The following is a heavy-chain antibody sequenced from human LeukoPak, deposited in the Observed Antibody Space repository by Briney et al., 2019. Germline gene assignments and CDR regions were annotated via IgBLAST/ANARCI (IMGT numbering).Heavy chain of an antibody. J-gene: IGHJ3*02. CDR3: ARNLNAFDI. CDR1: GGSISSSSYY. V-gene: IGHV4-39*07. Sequence: SGTLSLTCTVSGGSISSSSYYWGWIRQPPGKGLEWIGSIYYSGSTYYNPSLKSRVTISVDTSKNQFSLKLSSVTAADTAVYYWARNLNAFDIWGQGTRVTVSS. CDR2: IYYSGST. D-gene: IGHD1-14*01.